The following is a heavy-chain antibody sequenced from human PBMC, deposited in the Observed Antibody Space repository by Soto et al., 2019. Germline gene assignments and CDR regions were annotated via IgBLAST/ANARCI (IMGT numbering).Heavy chain of an antibody. CDR1: GVTFSTYA. CDR2: ISDTGGGT. Sequence: GGSLRLSCAASGVTFSTYAMNWVRQAPGKGLEWAATISDTGGGTFYAASVKGRFTISRDNSKNTLFLQMHSLRADDSAIYFCAIGRHKTSGSNTWFDPWGRGTLVTVSS. CDR3: AIGRHKTSGSNTWFDP. D-gene: IGHD3-22*01. V-gene: IGHV3-23*01. J-gene: IGHJ5*02.